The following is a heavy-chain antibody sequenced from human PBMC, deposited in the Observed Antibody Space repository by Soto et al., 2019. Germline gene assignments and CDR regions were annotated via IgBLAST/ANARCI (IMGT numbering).Heavy chain of an antibody. CDR1: GGSISSGDYY. CDR3: ARVTMSGYDIYYYGMDV. D-gene: IGHD5-12*01. CDR2: IYYSGST. Sequence: SETLSLTCTVSGGSISSGDYYWSWIRQPPGKGLEWIGYIYYSGSTYYNPSLKSRVTISVDTSKNQFSLKLSSVTAADTAVYYCARVTMSGYDIYYYGMDVWGQGTTVTVSS. J-gene: IGHJ6*02. V-gene: IGHV4-30-4*01.